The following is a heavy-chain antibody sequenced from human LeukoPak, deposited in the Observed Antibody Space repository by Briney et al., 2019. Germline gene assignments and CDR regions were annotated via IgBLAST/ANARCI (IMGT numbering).Heavy chain of an antibody. J-gene: IGHJ4*02. CDR2: INHSGST. Sequence: SETLSLTCAVYGGSFSGYYWSWIRQPPGKGLEWIGEINHSGSTNYNPSLKSRVTISVDTSKNQFSLKLSSVTAADTAVYYCARPRRGIFGVVWDYWGQGTLVTVSS. CDR3: ARPRRGIFGVVWDY. CDR1: GGSFSGYY. D-gene: IGHD3-3*01. V-gene: IGHV4-34*01.